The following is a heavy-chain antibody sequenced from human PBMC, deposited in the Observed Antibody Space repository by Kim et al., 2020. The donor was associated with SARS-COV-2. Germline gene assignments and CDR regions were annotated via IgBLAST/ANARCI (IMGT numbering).Heavy chain of an antibody. Sequence: GGSLRLSCAASGFTFDAHAIHWVRQAPGKGLEWVSGIRWNSDSIGYADSVKGRFTISRDNAKNSLYLQLNRLRAVDTALYYCAKDGGFASGSHSESGAGAFDYWGQGTLVTVSS. J-gene: IGHJ4*02. CDR2: IRWNSDSI. CDR3: AKDGGFASGSHSESGAGAFDY. CDR1: GFTFDAHA. V-gene: IGHV3-9*01. D-gene: IGHD3-10*01.